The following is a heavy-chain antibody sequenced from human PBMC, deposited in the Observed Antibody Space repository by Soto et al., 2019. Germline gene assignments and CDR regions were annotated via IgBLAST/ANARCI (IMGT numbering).Heavy chain of an antibody. V-gene: IGHV3-23*01. CDR3: AKAGCSGGTCYLYYFDY. CDR1: GFTFSDYA. CDR2: ISGRGGNT. Sequence: GESLKISCAASGFTFSDYAMSWVRQAPGKGLEWVSTISGRGGNTYYADSVKGRFTISRDNSRNTLYLQMDSLRVEDSAVYSCAKAGCSGGTCYLYYFDYWGQGALVTVSS. J-gene: IGHJ4*02. D-gene: IGHD2-15*01.